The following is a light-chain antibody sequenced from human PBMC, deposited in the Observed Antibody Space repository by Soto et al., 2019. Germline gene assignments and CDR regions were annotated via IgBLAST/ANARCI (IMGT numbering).Light chain of an antibody. CDR2: GAS. CDR3: QHYGNSVWT. J-gene: IGKJ1*01. CDR1: QSVSSTN. V-gene: IGKV3-20*01. Sequence: EIVLTQSPGTLSLSPGERATLSCRASQSVSSTNLVWYQQKRGQPPRLLIYGASTRGTGIPDRFRGSGSGTDFTLTISRLEPEDFAVYFCQHYGNSVWTFGQGTRWIS.